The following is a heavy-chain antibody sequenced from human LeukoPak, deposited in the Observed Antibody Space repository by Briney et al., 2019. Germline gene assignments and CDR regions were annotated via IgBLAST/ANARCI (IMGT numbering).Heavy chain of an antibody. J-gene: IGHJ4*02. CDR1: GGSISSGGYS. D-gene: IGHD6-19*01. CDR2: IYHSGIT. Sequence: SETLSLTCAVSGGSISSGGYSWSWIRQPPGKGLEWIGYIYHSGITYYNPSLKSRVTISVDTSKNQFSLKLSSVTAADTAVYYCARLQNSSGWYNYFDYWGQGTLVTVSS. V-gene: IGHV4-30-2*01. CDR3: ARLQNSSGWYNYFDY.